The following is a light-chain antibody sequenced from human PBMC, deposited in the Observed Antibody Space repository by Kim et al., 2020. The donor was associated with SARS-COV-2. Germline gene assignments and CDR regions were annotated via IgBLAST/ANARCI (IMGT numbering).Light chain of an antibody. CDR3: QQLFRYPFT. CDR1: QVINSS. V-gene: IGKV1-9*01. J-gene: IGKJ3*01. CDR2: AAS. Sequence: DIQLTQSPSFLSASVGDRVIITCRASQVINSSLAWYQQKPGKAPKHLIYAASTLQSGVPSRFSGSGSGTEFTLTISSLQPEDFAAYYCQQLFRYPFTFGPGTKVDIK.